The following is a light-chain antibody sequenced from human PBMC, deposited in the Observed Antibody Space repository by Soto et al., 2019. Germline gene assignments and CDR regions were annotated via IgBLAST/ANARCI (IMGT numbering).Light chain of an antibody. J-gene: IGKJ1*01. Sequence: EIVMTQSPAILSVSPGERATLSCRASQSVAGNLAWYRHTPGQAPGLLIYDASTRATDIPARFSGGGSGTEFTLTITSLQSEDFAVYYCQQYNDWPRTFGQGTKVDIK. CDR1: QSVAGN. CDR3: QQYNDWPRT. V-gene: IGKV3-15*01. CDR2: DAS.